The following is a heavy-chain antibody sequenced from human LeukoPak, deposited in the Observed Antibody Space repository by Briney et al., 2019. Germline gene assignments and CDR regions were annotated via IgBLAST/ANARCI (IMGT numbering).Heavy chain of an antibody. CDR2: IHYSGST. CDR1: GGSISSYY. J-gene: IGHJ4*02. Sequence: SETLSLTCTVSGGSISSYYWSWIRQPPGKGLEWIGYIHYSGSTNYNPSLKSRVTISVDTSKNQFSLKLSSVTAADTAVYYCARARYHTEMTYFRTVYYFDYWGQGTLVTVSS. CDR3: ARARYHTEMTYFRTVYYFDY. D-gene: IGHD3/OR15-3a*01. V-gene: IGHV4-59*01.